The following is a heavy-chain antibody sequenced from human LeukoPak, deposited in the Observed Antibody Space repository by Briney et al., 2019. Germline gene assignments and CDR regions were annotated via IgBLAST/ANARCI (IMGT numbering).Heavy chain of an antibody. J-gene: IGHJ5*02. CDR3: AKGQLYGGNSNWFDP. D-gene: IGHD4-23*01. CDR2: ISGNSGSI. CDR1: GFTFDDYA. V-gene: IGHV3-9*01. Sequence: TGGSLRLSCAASGFTFDDYATHWVRQAPGKGLEWVSGISGNSGSIGYADSVKGRFTISRDNAKNSLYLQMNSLRAEGTALYYCAKGQLYGGNSNWFDPWGQGTLVTVSS.